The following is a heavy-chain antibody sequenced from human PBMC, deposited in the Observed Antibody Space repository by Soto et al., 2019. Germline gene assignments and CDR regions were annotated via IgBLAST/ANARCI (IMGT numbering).Heavy chain of an antibody. CDR3: VQYLRESETYYMLSRTSRFDP. CDR2: ISWDDYK. Sequence: QITLKESGPTLVKPTQTLTLTCTFSGFSLSTNGVGVGWIRQPPGKALEWLALISWDDYKQYSPSLQNRLPITKDTSKTHVVLTLTHMDPLDTATYYCVQYLRESETYYMLSRTSRFDPWGQGTLVTVSS. D-gene: IGHD3-10*01. CDR1: GFSLSTNGVG. J-gene: IGHJ5*02. V-gene: IGHV2-5*02.